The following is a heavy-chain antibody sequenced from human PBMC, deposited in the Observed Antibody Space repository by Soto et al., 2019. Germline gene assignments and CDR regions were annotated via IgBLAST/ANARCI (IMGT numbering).Heavy chain of an antibody. V-gene: IGHV3-30*18. J-gene: IGHJ5*02. D-gene: IGHD3-9*01. Sequence: GGSLRLSCAASGFTFSSYGMHWVRQAPGKGLEWVAVISYDGSNKYYADSVKGRFTISRDNSKNTLYLQMNSLRAEDTAVYYCAKDPRKILTGYYTGSNWFDPWGQGTLVTVSS. CDR3: AKDPRKILTGYYTGSNWFDP. CDR1: GFTFSSYG. CDR2: ISYDGSNK.